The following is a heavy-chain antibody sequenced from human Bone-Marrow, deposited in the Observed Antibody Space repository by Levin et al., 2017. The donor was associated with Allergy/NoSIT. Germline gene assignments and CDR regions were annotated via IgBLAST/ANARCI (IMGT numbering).Heavy chain of an antibody. D-gene: IGHD3-10*01. CDR1: GDSISSGGYY. CDR2: IYHSGST. V-gene: IGHV4-31*03. CDR3: AGGEYSYGSGSYYLDY. J-gene: IGHJ4*02. Sequence: SETLSLTCTVSGDSISSGGYYWSWIRQHPGTGLEWIGYIYHSGSTYYNPSLKGRVTISVDTSKNEFSLKLSSVTAADTAVFYCAGGEYSYGSGSYYLDYWGQGTLVTVSS.